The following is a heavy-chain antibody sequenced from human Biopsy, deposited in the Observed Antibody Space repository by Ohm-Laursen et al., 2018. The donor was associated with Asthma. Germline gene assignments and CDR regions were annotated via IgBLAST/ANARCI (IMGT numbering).Heavy chain of an antibody. V-gene: IGHV3-30*03. CDR2: ISYDGSTK. CDR1: GFTFSSYG. CDR3: ARDVVWFREVGVMDV. D-gene: IGHD3-10*01. J-gene: IGHJ6*02. Sequence: SLRLSCAASGFTFSSYGMHWVRQAPDKGLEWVAVISYDGSTKYSADSVKGRFIVSRDISKNILSLQMNSLRPEDTAVYYCARDVVWFREVGVMDVWGQGTTVTVSS.